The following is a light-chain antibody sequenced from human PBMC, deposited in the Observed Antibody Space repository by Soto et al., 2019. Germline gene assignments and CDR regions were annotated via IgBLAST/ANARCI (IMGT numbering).Light chain of an antibody. J-gene: IGKJ1*01. CDR3: QQYNSYPRT. CDR1: QSISSW. V-gene: IGKV1-5*01. Sequence: DIQMTQSPSTLSASVGDRVTITCRASQSISSWLAWYQQKPGKAPKLLIYDASSLESWVPSRFSGSGSGTEFPLTISSLQPDDFATYYCQQYNSYPRTFGQGTKVEIK. CDR2: DAS.